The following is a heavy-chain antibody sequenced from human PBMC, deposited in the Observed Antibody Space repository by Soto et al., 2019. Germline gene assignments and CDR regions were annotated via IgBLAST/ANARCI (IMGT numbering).Heavy chain of an antibody. Sequence: QVQLVQSGAEVKKPGASVKVSCKASGYTFTSYGISWVRQAPGQGLEWMGWISAYNGNTNYAQKLQGRVTMTTDTSTSTAYKEVRSLRSDDTAVYYCARWSGSSAAYYYYYGMDVWGQGTTVTVSS. J-gene: IGHJ6*02. CDR2: ISAYNGNT. CDR1: GYTFTSYG. D-gene: IGHD6-6*01. V-gene: IGHV1-18*01. CDR3: ARWSGSSAAYYYYYGMDV.